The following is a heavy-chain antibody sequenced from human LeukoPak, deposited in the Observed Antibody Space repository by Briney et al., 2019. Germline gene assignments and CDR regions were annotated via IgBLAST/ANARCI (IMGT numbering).Heavy chain of an antibody. D-gene: IGHD1-26*01. V-gene: IGHV1-46*01. J-gene: IGHJ4*02. Sequence: ASVIISCKASGYTLTSYYIQWVRQAPGHGLELMGIINPGRGTVSYAQKFQDRVTMTTDTSTDAVFMELSSLRSEDTAAYYCAREAGGRREHRYFDYWGQGTLVTVSS. CDR2: INPGRGTV. CDR1: GYTLTSYY. CDR3: AREAGGRREHRYFDY.